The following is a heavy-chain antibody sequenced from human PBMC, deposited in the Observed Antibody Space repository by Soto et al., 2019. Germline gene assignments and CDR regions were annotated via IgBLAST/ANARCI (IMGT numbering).Heavy chain of an antibody. Sequence: QVQLVQSGAEVKKPGSSVKVSCKASGGTFSSYAISWVRQAPGQGLEWMGGIIPIFGTANYAQKFQGRVTITADESTSTAYMEPSSLRSEDTAVYYCARDRGYYGSGLYDAFDIWGQGTMVTVSS. CDR2: IIPIFGTA. V-gene: IGHV1-69*01. CDR3: ARDRGYYGSGLYDAFDI. D-gene: IGHD3-10*01. J-gene: IGHJ3*02. CDR1: GGTFSSYA.